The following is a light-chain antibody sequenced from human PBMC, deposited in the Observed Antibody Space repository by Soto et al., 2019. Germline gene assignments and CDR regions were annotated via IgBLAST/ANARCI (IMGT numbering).Light chain of an antibody. V-gene: IGKV1-5*01. CDR1: QTISRW. CDR2: DAS. J-gene: IGKJ5*01. CDR3: QQRSNWPIT. Sequence: DIQLTQTPSTLSASVGDEVTITCRASQTISRWLAWYQQKPGRAPKLLIYDASTLESGVPSRFSGSGSETEFTLTISSLEPEDLAVYYCQQRSNWPITFGQGTRLEIK.